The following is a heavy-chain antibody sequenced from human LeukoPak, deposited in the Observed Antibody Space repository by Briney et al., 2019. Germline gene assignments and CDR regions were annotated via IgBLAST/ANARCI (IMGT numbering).Heavy chain of an antibody. Sequence: SVKVSCKASGGTFSSYAISWVRQAPGQGLEWMGGIIPIFGTANYAQKFQGRVTITADESTSTAYTELSSLRSEDTAVYYCASRQAGDFWSGYYRWGQGTLVTVSS. D-gene: IGHD3-3*01. CDR3: ASRQAGDFWSGYYR. V-gene: IGHV1-69*13. CDR2: IIPIFGTA. CDR1: GGTFSSYA. J-gene: IGHJ5*02.